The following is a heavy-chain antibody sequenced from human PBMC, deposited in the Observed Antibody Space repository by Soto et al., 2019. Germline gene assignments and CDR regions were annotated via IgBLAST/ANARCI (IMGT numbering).Heavy chain of an antibody. CDR1: GFTFGSYA. D-gene: IGHD2-15*01. CDR2: ISASGGRT. J-gene: IGHJ5*02. Sequence: GGSLRLSCRASGFTFGSYAMAWVRQAPGKGLEWVSGISASGGRTHYADSAKGRFTISRDNSNNTLYLQMSSLRAEDTAVYYCAKDLEVLSARYESWGQGALVTVSS. V-gene: IGHV3-23*01. CDR3: AKDLEVLSARYES.